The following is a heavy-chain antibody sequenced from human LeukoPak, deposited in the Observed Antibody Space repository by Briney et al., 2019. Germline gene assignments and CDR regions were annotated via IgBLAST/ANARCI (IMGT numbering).Heavy chain of an antibody. Sequence: SETLSLTCAVSGYSISSGYYWGWVRQPPGKGLEWIGSIYHSGSTYYNPSLKSRVTISVDTSKNQFSLKLSSVTAADTAVYYCARRGGAFALDYWGQGTLVTVSS. D-gene: IGHD3-10*01. CDR2: IYHSGST. V-gene: IGHV4-38-2*01. J-gene: IGHJ4*02. CDR1: GYSISSGYY. CDR3: ARRGGAFALDY.